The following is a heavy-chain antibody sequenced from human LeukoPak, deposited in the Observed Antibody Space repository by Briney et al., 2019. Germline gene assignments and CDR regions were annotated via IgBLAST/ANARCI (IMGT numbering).Heavy chain of an antibody. CDR3: AREVGASHRFDY. CDR2: ISYDGSNK. D-gene: IGHD1-26*01. J-gene: IGHJ4*02. Sequence: GRSLRLSCAASGFTFSSYAMHWVRQTPGKGLEWVAFISYDGSNKYYPDSVKGRFTISKDNSKNTLYLQMSSLRSEDTAVYYCAREVGASHRFDYWGQGTLVTVSS. V-gene: IGHV3-30-3*01. CDR1: GFTFSSYA.